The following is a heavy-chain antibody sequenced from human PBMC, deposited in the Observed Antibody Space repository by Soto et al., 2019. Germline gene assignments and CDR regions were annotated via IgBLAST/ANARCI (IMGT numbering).Heavy chain of an antibody. CDR1: GFTFSSYA. CDR3: AKVPTVTDYYYYMDV. CDR2: ISGSGGST. V-gene: IGHV3-23*01. Sequence: PGGSLRLSCAASGFTFSSYAMSWVRQAPGKGLEWVSAISGSGGSTYYADSVKGRFTISRDNSKNTLYLQMNSLRAEDTAVYYCAKVPTVTDYYYYMDVWGKGTTVTVSS. D-gene: IGHD4-4*01. J-gene: IGHJ6*03.